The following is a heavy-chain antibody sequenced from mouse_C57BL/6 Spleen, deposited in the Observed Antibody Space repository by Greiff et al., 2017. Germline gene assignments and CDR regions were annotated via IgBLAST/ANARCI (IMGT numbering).Heavy chain of an antibody. J-gene: IGHJ2*01. CDR3: ARGQKYFDY. V-gene: IGHV5-4*03. Sequence: EVMLVESGGGLVKPGGSLKLSCAASGFTFSSYAMSWVRQTPEKRLEWVATISDGGSYTYYPDNVKGRFTISRDNAKNNLYLQMRHLKSEDTAMYYCARGQKYFDYWGQGTTLTVSS. CDR1: GFTFSSYA. CDR2: ISDGGSYT.